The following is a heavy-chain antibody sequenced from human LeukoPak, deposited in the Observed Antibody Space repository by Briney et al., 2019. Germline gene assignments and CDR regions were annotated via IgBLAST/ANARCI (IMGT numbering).Heavy chain of an antibody. CDR1: GVSMSSSPEY. J-gene: IGHJ5*02. Sequence: PSETLSLTCTVSGVSMSSSPEYWGWIRQPPGKGLEWIGTIYDSGNTNYNPSLRSRLTISVDTSRNQFSLKLSSVTAADTAVYYCARHDCDSSRCSVNWFDPWGQGTLVTVSS. CDR2: IYDSGNT. CDR3: ARHDCDSSRCSVNWFDP. D-gene: IGHD2/OR15-2a*01. V-gene: IGHV4-39*01.